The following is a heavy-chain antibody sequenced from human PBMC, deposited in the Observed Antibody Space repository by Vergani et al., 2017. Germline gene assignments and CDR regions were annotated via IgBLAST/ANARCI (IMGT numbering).Heavy chain of an antibody. CDR2: IYTIGST. D-gene: IGHD4-17*01. J-gene: IGHJ4*02. V-gene: IGHV4-61*02. CDR1: GGSISSGSYY. Sequence: QVQLQESGPGPVKPSQTLSLTCTVSGGSISSGSYYWSWIRQPAGKGLEWIGRIYTIGSTNYNPSLKSRVTISVDTSKNQFSLKLSSVTAADTAVYYCARVSVDRGDYVFDYWGQGTLVTVSS. CDR3: ARVSVDRGDYVFDY.